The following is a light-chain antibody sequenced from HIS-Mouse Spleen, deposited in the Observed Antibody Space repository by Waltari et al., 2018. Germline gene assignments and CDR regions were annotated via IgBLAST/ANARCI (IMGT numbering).Light chain of an antibody. Sequence: DIQMTQSPSSLSASVGDRVTITCRASQSISSYLNWYQQKPGKDPKLLIYAAYSLQSGVPSRCSGSGSGTDFTLTISSLQPEDFATYYCQQRYSTPRTFGQGTKVEIK. CDR2: AAY. CDR3: QQRYSTPRT. J-gene: IGKJ1*01. CDR1: QSISSY. V-gene: IGKV1-39*01.